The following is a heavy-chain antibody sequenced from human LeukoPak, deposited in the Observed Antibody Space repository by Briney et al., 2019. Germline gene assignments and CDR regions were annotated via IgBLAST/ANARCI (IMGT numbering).Heavy chain of an antibody. J-gene: IGHJ3*02. D-gene: IGHD2-2*01. Sequence: GGSLRLSCVVSGFTFSTYAMSWVRQAPGRGLEWVSVISGSSGSTYYADAVKGRFTISRDNSKNTLYLQMDSLRAEDTAMYYCAKDIVVVPAARDAFDIWGQGTMVTVSS. CDR1: GFTFSTYA. CDR3: AKDIVVVPAARDAFDI. V-gene: IGHV3-23*01. CDR2: ISGSSGST.